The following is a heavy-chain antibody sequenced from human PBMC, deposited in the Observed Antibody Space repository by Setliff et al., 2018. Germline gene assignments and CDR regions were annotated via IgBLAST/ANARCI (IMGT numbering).Heavy chain of an antibody. V-gene: IGHV3-15*01. CDR2: IRSRNDGGTT. CDR3: ATDAYYDSLGYVF. J-gene: IGHJ4*02. D-gene: IGHD3-16*01. Sequence: GGSLRLSCAASGLTFSHAWMTWVRQSPGKGLEWVGRIRSRNDGGTTDYAAPVKGRFTISRDDSENTLHLQMNSLKIDDTAVYYCATDAYYDSLGYVFWGQGTRVTVSS. CDR1: GLTFSHAW.